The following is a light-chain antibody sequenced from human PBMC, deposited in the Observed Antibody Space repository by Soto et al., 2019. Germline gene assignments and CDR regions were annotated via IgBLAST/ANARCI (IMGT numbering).Light chain of an antibody. CDR2: QDS. Sequence: SYELTQPHSVSVSPGQTASITCSGDKLGDKYACWYQQKPGQSPVLVIYQDSKRPSGIPERFSGSNSGNTATLTISGTQAMDEADYYCQAWDSSTENVVFGGGTKLTVL. CDR3: QAWDSSTENVV. CDR1: KLGDKY. V-gene: IGLV3-1*01. J-gene: IGLJ2*01.